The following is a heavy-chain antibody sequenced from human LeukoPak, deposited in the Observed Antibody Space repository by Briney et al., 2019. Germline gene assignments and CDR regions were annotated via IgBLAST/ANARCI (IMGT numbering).Heavy chain of an antibody. D-gene: IGHD6-19*01. Sequence: GGSLRLSCAASGFTVITNDMTWVRQAPGKGLEWVSAISGSGGSTYYADSVKGRFTISRDNSKNTLYLQMNSLRAEDTAVYYCAKGHTVAGRYYFDYWGQGTLVTVSS. V-gene: IGHV3-23*01. CDR2: ISGSGGST. CDR3: AKGHTVAGRYYFDY. J-gene: IGHJ4*02. CDR1: GFTVITND.